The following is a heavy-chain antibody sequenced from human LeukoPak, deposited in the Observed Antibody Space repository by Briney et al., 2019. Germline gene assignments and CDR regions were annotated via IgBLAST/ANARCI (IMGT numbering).Heavy chain of an antibody. CDR1: GFTFSPYA. CDR3: ARSATRSFDY. CDR2: ISYGGKNE. V-gene: IGHV3-30*04. Sequence: GRSLRLSCAGSGFTFSPYAMHWVRQAPGKGLVWVALISYGGKNEWYADSVKGRFTISRDNSKNKLYLQMNSLRVDDTAIYYCARSATRSFDYWGQGTLVTVSS. J-gene: IGHJ4*02. D-gene: IGHD6-6*01.